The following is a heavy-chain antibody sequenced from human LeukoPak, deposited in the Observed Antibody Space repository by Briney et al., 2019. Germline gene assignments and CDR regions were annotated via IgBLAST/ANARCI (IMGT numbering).Heavy chain of an antibody. D-gene: IGHD5-18*01. CDR1: GFTFSSNY. J-gene: IGHJ4*02. Sequence: GGSLRLSCAASGFTFSSNYMNWVRQAPGKGLEWVSVIYSGGSTYYADSVKGRFTISRDNSKNTPYLQMNSLRAEDTAVYYCARQIGYSYGSDYWGQGTLVTVSS. CDR2: IYSGGST. V-gene: IGHV3-53*01. CDR3: ARQIGYSYGSDY.